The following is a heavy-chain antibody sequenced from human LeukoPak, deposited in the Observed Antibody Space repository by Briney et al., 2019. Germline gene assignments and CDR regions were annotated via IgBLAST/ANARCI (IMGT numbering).Heavy chain of an antibody. CDR3: ARGGGYSYGLDY. CDR2: FDPEDGET. J-gene: IGHJ4*02. V-gene: IGHV1-24*01. CDR1: RYTLTELS. Sequence: ASVKVSCKVSRYTLTELSMHWVRQAPGKGLEWMGGFDPEDGETIYAQKFQGRVTMTEDTSTDTAYMELSSLRSEDTAVYYCARGGGYSYGLDYWGQGTLVTVSS. D-gene: IGHD5-18*01.